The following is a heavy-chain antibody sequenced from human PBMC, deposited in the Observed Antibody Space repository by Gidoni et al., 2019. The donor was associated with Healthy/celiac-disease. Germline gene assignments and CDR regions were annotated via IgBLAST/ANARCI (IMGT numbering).Heavy chain of an antibody. CDR1: GYIFTNYW. CDR2: NYPGDYDT. V-gene: IGHV5-51*03. D-gene: IGHD1-7*01. Sequence: EVQLVQSGAEVTKPGESLKISCKGSGYIFTNYWIGWVRQVPGKGLEWMGINYPGDYDTRDSPYFQGQVTMSADKSISTVYLQWSSLKASDTAMYYCARFSNLGSTWSPLDYWGQGTLVTVSS. J-gene: IGHJ4*02. CDR3: ARFSNLGSTWSPLDY.